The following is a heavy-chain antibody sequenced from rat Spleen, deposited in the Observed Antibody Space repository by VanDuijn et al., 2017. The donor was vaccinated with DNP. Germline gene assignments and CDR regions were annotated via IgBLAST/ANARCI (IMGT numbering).Heavy chain of an antibody. CDR1: GFTFSDYY. D-gene: IGHD1-1*01. CDR2: IRYDGAYT. CDR3: ARDQRLQWDYFDY. J-gene: IGHJ2*01. V-gene: IGHV5-20*01. Sequence: EVQLVESGGDLVQPGGSLKLFCAASGFTFSDYYMAWFRQAPRRGLEWVAYIRYDGAYTKYGDSVKGRFTISRDNARNTLYLQMDSLRSEDTATYYCARDQRLQWDYFDYWGQGVMVTVSS.